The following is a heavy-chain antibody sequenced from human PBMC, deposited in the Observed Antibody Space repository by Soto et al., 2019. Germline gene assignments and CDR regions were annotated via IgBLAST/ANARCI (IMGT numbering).Heavy chain of an antibody. D-gene: IGHD3-3*01. V-gene: IGHV3-33*01. CDR3: ARDVNDFWSGYLY. J-gene: IGHJ4*02. Sequence: QVQLVESGGGVVQPGKSLRLSCTTSGFTFSSYAMHWVRQAPGKWLEWVAVLWYDGSNIQYADSVKGRFTISRDNSKSTVYLQMDSLRAEDTAVYYCARDVNDFWSGYLYWGQGTLVTVSS. CDR1: GFTFSSYA. CDR2: LWYDGSNI.